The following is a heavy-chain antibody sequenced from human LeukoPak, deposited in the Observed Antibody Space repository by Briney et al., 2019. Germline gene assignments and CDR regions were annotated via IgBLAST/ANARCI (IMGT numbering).Heavy chain of an antibody. CDR1: GFTFSTFS. V-gene: IGHV3-21*01. J-gene: IGHJ5*02. CDR2: ISSRGNYI. CDR3: ARTCDGGSCLVH. Sequence: GGSLRLSCTASGFTFSTFSMNWVRQAPGQGLEWVSSISSRGNYIYYIDSVRGRFTISRDIAKNSVYLQMNSLRAEDTAVYYCARTCDGGSCLVHWDQGTVVSVSS. D-gene: IGHD2-15*01.